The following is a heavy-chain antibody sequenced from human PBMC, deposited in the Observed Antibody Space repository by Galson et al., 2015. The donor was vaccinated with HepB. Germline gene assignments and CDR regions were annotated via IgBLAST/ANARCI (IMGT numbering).Heavy chain of an antibody. CDR1: GSTFTGYY. D-gene: IGHD3-3*01. CDR3: ARVLDDSLLDFWSGPFDY. CDR2: INPNSGGT. Sequence: SVTVSCKASGSTFTGYYMHWVRQAPGQGLEWMGWINPNSGGTNYAQKFQGRVTMTRDTSISTAYMELSRLRSDDTAVYYCARVLDDSLLDFWSGPFDYWGQGTLVTVSS. V-gene: IGHV1-2*02. J-gene: IGHJ4*02.